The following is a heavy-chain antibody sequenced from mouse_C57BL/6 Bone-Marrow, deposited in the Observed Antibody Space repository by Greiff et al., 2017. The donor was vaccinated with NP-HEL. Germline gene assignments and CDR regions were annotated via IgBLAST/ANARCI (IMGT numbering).Heavy chain of an antibody. D-gene: IGHD5-5*01. V-gene: IGHV3-6*01. CDR3: ARGDYPLDY. CDR1: GYSITSGYY. J-gene: IGHJ4*01. Sequence: EVKLMESGPGLVKPSQSLSLTCSVTGYSITSGYYWNWIRQFPGNKLEWMGYISYDGSNNYNPSLKNRISITRDTSKNQFFLKLNSVTTEDTATYYCARGDYPLDYWGQGTSVTVSS. CDR2: ISYDGSN.